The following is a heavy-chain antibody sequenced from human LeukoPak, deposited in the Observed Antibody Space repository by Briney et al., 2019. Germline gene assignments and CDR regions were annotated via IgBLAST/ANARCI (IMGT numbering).Heavy chain of an antibody. CDR3: ARDLQGAENYFDY. J-gene: IGHJ4*02. D-gene: IGHD3-16*01. V-gene: IGHV3-30-3*01. Sequence: GRSLRLSCAASGFTVSSFAMHWVRQAPGKGLEWVAVISYDGSNKYYADSVKGRFTISRDTSKNTLYLQMNSLGAEDTAVYFCARDLQGAENYFDYWGQGTLVTVSS. CDR2: ISYDGSNK. CDR1: GFTVSSFA.